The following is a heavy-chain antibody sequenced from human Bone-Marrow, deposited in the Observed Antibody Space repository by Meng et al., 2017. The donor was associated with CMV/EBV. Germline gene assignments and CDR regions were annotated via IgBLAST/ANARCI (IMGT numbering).Heavy chain of an antibody. Sequence: LSLTCAASGFTFSDYYMSWIRQAPGKGLEWVSYISSSGSTIYYADSVKGRFTISRDNAKNSLYLQMNSLRAEDTAVYYCARGRMVPAAIVGYWGQGTLVTVSS. CDR1: GFTFSDYY. CDR2: ISSSGSTI. V-gene: IGHV3-11*04. D-gene: IGHD2-2*01. CDR3: ARGRMVPAAIVGY. J-gene: IGHJ4*02.